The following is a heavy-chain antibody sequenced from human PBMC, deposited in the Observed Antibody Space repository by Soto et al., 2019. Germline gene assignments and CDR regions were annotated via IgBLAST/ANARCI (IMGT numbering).Heavy chain of an antibody. CDR1: GFTFTSSA. V-gene: IGHV1-58*01. J-gene: IGHJ4*02. CDR2: IVVGSGNT. CDR3: AADAVRDFWSGYYFDY. D-gene: IGHD3-3*01. Sequence: SGKVSCKASGFTFTSSAVQWVRQARGQRLEWIGWIVVGSGNTNYAQKFQERVTITRDMSTSTAYMELSSLRSEDTAVYYCAADAVRDFWSGYYFDYWGQGTLVTVSS.